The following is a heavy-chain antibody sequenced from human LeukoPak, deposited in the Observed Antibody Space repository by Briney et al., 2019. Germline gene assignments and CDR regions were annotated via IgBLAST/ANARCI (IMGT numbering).Heavy chain of an antibody. V-gene: IGHV3-23*01. J-gene: IGHJ6*02. Sequence: GGSLRLSCAASGFTFSSYAMSWVRQAPGQGPQWVSTISGSGDSTYYADSVKGRFTISRDNSKNTLFLQMNSLRAEDTAVYYCAKEAGDYYYYYGMDVWGQGTTVTVSS. CDR1: GFTFSSYA. D-gene: IGHD6-19*01. CDR3: AKEAGDYYYYYGMDV. CDR2: ISGSGDST.